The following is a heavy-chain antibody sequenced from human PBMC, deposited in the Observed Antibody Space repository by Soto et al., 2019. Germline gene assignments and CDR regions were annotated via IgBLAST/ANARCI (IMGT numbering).Heavy chain of an antibody. Sequence: PGGSLRLSCAASGFTFSDYYMSWIRQAPGKGLEWVPYISSSGSTIYYADSVKGRFTISRDNAKNPLYLQMNSLRAEDTAVYYCARGFTVTIVVWYYYGMDVWGQGTTVTVSS. J-gene: IGHJ6*02. CDR2: ISSSGSTI. CDR3: ARGFTVTIVVWYYYGMDV. V-gene: IGHV3-11*01. CDR1: GFTFSDYY. D-gene: IGHD4-4*01.